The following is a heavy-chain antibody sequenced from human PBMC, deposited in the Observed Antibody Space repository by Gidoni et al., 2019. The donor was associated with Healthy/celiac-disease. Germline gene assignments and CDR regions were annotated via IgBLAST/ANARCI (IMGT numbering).Heavy chain of an antibody. CDR3: ARVGDDYGDYRGAFDI. Sequence: QVQLQESGPGLVKPSQTLSLTCTVSGGSISSGDYYWSWIRQPPGKGLEWIGYIYYSGSTYYNPSLKSRVTISVDTSKNQFSLKLSSVTAADTAVYYCARVGDDYGDYRGAFDIWGQGTMVTVSS. CDR1: GGSISSGDYY. V-gene: IGHV4-30-4*01. CDR2: IYYSGST. J-gene: IGHJ3*02. D-gene: IGHD4-17*01.